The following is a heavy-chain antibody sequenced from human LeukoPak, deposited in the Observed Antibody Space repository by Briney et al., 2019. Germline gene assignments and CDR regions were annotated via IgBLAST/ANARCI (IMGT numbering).Heavy chain of an antibody. CDR1: VDSFIGYY. Sequence: ASVKVSCKASVDSFIGYYVHWVRQAPGQGLEWMGWINPNSGGTNYAQKFQGRVTMTRDTSISTAYMELSRLRSDDTAVYYCARTSLLYYYYMDVWGKGTTVTVSS. J-gene: IGHJ6*03. CDR3: ARTSLLYYYYMDV. V-gene: IGHV1-2*02. CDR2: INPNSGGT.